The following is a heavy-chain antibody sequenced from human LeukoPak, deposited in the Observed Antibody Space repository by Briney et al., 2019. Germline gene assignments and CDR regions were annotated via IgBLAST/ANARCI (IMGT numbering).Heavy chain of an antibody. Sequence: PSETLSLTCTVSGGSISSYYWSWIRQPPGKGLEWIGYIYYSGSTNYNPSLKSRVTISVDTSKNQFSLKLSSVTAADTAVYYCASLIVGTTYFDYWGQGTLVTVSS. CDR3: ASLIVGTTYFDY. J-gene: IGHJ4*02. CDR2: IYYSGST. D-gene: IGHD1-26*01. CDR1: GGSISSYY. V-gene: IGHV4-59*08.